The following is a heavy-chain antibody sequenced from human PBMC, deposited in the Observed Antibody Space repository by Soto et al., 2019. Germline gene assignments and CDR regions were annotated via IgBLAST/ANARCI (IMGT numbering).Heavy chain of an antibody. CDR2: ISWNSGSI. V-gene: IGHV3-9*01. J-gene: IGHJ4*02. Sequence: GGSLRLSCAASGFTFDDYAMHWVRQAPGKGLEWVSGISWNSGSIGYADSVKGRFTISRDNAKNSLYLQMNSLRAEDTALYYCAKDATTYYDFWSGYYSFDYWGQGTLVTV. D-gene: IGHD3-3*01. CDR1: GFTFDDYA. CDR3: AKDATTYYDFWSGYYSFDY.